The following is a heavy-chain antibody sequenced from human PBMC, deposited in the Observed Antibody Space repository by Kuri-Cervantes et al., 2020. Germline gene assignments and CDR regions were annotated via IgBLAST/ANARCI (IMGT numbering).Heavy chain of an antibody. D-gene: IGHD4-23*01. Sequence: ASVKVSCKASGYTFISYYMHWVRQAPGQGLEWMGIINPSGGSTSYAQKFQGRVTMTRDTSTSTVYMELSSLRSEDTAVYYCARVDPAYGGKSHVFDYWGQGTLVTVSS. V-gene: IGHV1-46*01. CDR3: ARVDPAYGGKSHVFDY. J-gene: IGHJ4*02. CDR2: INPSGGST. CDR1: GYTFISYY.